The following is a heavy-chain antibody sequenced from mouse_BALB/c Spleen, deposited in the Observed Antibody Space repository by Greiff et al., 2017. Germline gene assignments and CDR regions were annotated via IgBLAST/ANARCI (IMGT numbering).Heavy chain of an antibody. D-gene: IGHD4-1*01. J-gene: IGHJ2*01. CDR1: GYTFTSYW. Sequence: QVQLQQPGAELVRPGASVKLSCKASGYTFTSYWINWVKQRPGQGLEWIGNIYPSDSYTNYNQKFKDKATLTVDKSSSTAYMQLSSPTSEDSAVYYCTRSNSYFDYWGQGTTLTVSS. CDR3: TRSNSYFDY. V-gene: IGHV1-69*02. CDR2: IYPSDSYT.